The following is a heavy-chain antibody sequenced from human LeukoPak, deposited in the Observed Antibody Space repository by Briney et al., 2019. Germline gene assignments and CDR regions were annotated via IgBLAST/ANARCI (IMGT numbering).Heavy chain of an antibody. Sequence: GGSLRLSCAASGFTVSSNYMSWVRQAPGKGLEWVSVIYSGGSTYYAGSVKGRFTISRDNSKNTLYLQMNSLRAEDTAVYYCARRRGSYYFDYWGQGTLVTVSS. CDR3: ARRRGSYYFDY. CDR1: GFTVSSNY. V-gene: IGHV3-66*01. CDR2: IYSGGST. J-gene: IGHJ4*02. D-gene: IGHD2-15*01.